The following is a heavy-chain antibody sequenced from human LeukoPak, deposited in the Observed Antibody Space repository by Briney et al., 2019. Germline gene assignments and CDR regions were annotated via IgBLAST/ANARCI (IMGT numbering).Heavy chain of an antibody. CDR3: ARRSGYDRRAGTLDI. Sequence: ASVKVSCKASGYTFTSYGISWVRQAPGQGLEWMGWISCYNGDTGYRQNVQDRLTVTTDRSTNTVYMELRSLTSDDTAMYYCARRSGYDRRAGTLDIWGQGTMVTVSS. V-gene: IGHV1-18*01. J-gene: IGHJ3*02. CDR2: ISCYNGDT. CDR1: GYTFTSYG. D-gene: IGHD5-12*01.